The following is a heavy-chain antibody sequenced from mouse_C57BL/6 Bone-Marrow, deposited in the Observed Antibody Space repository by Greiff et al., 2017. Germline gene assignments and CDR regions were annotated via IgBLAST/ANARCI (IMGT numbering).Heavy chain of an antibody. D-gene: IGHD1-1*01. CDR1: GFSFTTYA. CDR2: IRSKSNNYAT. Sequence: EVNVVESGGGLVQPKGSLKLSCAASGFSFTTYAMNWVRQAPGKGLEWVARIRSKSNNYATYYANSVKDRFTISRDGSESMLYLQMNNLNTEVTAMYCCVRRGSSRAYWGQGTLVTVSA. CDR3: VRRGSSRAY. J-gene: IGHJ3*01. V-gene: IGHV10-1*01.